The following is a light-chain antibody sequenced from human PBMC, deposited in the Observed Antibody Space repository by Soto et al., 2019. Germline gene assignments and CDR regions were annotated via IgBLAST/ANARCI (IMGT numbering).Light chain of an antibody. CDR1: SSDVGDYNF. Sequence: QSALTQPPSASGSPGQSVTISCTGTSSDVGDYNFVSWFQQHPGKAPKLMIYEVSKRPSGVPDRFSGSKSGNTASLTVSGLQAEDEADYYCSSYAGSNNWVFGGGTKVTVL. J-gene: IGLJ3*02. CDR3: SSYAGSNNWV. CDR2: EVS. V-gene: IGLV2-8*01.